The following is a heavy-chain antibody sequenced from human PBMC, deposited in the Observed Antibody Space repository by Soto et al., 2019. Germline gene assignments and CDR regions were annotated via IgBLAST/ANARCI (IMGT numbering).Heavy chain of an antibody. D-gene: IGHD6-13*01. CDR1: GGSISTSSYY. Sequence: QLQLQESGPGLVKPSETLSLTCTVSGGSISTSSYYWGWIRQPPGKGLEWIGYIYYSGSTYYNPSLKSRVTISVDTSKSQFSLKLSSVTAADTAVYYCARPSPLAANEPGWVDFWGQGTLVSVSS. J-gene: IGHJ4*02. CDR3: ARPSPLAANEPGWVDF. CDR2: IYYSGST. V-gene: IGHV4-39*01.